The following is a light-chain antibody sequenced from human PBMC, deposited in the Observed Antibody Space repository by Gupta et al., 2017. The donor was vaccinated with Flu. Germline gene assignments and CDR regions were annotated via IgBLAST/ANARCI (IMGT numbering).Light chain of an antibody. V-gene: IGLV1-51*02. Sequence: QSVLTQPPSVSADQGQKVTISCSGSSSNIGKNYVSWYQQLPGTAPKLLIFENNKRPSGMPDRFSGSESGTSATLGITGLQTGDEADYYCGTWDSSLSAWVFGGGTKLTVL. J-gene: IGLJ3*02. CDR2: ENN. CDR3: GTWDSSLSAWV. CDR1: SSNIGKNY.